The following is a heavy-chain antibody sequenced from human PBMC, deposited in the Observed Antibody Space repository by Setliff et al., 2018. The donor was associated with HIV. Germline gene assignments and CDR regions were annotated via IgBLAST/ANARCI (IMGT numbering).Heavy chain of an antibody. CDR3: ARGTGSYGSDY. D-gene: IGHD5-18*01. Sequence: PSETLSLTCTVSGGSIRSRSYYWGWIRQPPGKGLEWIAEINRSGTPNYNTSLESRVTISVDSSKNQFSLRLSSVTAADTAVYYCARGTGSYGSDYWGQGTLVTVSS. V-gene: IGHV4-39*07. CDR2: INRSGTP. CDR1: GGSIRSRSYY. J-gene: IGHJ4*02.